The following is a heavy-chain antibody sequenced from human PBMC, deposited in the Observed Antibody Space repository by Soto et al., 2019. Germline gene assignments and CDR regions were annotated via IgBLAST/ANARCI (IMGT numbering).Heavy chain of an antibody. V-gene: IGHV1-18*01. CDR2: ISAYNGNT. CDR3: ARGTRETDTAMVYYYYYYGMDV. Sequence: ASVKVSCKASGYTFTSYGISWVRQAPGRGLEWMGWISAYNGNTNYAQKLQGRVTMTTDTSTSTAYMELRSLRSDDTAVYYCARGTRETDTAMVYYYYYYGMDVWGQGTTVTVSS. J-gene: IGHJ6*02. D-gene: IGHD5-18*01. CDR1: GYTFTSYG.